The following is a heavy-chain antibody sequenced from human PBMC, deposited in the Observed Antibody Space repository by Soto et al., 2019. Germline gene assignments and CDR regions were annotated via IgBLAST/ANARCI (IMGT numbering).Heavy chain of an antibody. CDR1: GFTFTSSA. CDR2: IVVGSGNT. CDR3: AAGATISHVIYYYYGMDV. J-gene: IGHJ6*02. D-gene: IGHD5-12*01. Sequence: ASVKFSCKASGFTFTSSAVQWVRQARGQRLEWIGWIVVGSGNTNYAQKFQERVTITRDMSTSTAYMELSSLRSEDTAVYYCAAGATISHVIYYYYGMDVWGQGTTVTVSS. V-gene: IGHV1-58*01.